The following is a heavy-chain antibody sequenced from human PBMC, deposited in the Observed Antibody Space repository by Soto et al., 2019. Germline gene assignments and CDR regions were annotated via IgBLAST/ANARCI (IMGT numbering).Heavy chain of an antibody. CDR3: AKGAPAGKGNWFAP. V-gene: IGHV3-43D*03. D-gene: IGHD6-13*01. CDR1: GFAFDDFA. CDR2: VSWNGDST. Sequence: EVQLVESGGVLVQPGGSLRLTCAACGFAFDDFAMHWIRQAPGKGLEWVSFVSWNGDSTYYANSVKGRFAISRDNTKNSLYLQMNSLRPEDTALYYCAKGAPAGKGNWFAPWGRGTLVTVSS. J-gene: IGHJ5*02.